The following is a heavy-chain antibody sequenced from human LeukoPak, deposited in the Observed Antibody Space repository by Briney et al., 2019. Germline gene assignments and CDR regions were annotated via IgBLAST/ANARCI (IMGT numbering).Heavy chain of an antibody. CDR1: GFTFSDYG. Sequence: QSGGSLRLSCAASGFTFSDYGMHGVRQAPGKGLEWVAVISYDGSSQHYADSVKGRFTISRDKSKNMLYLQMNSLRVEDTAVYYCAKDLYSGTRRIFDYWGQGILVTVSS. D-gene: IGHD1-26*01. CDR3: AKDLYSGTRRIFDY. J-gene: IGHJ4*02. CDR2: ISYDGSSQ. V-gene: IGHV3-30*18.